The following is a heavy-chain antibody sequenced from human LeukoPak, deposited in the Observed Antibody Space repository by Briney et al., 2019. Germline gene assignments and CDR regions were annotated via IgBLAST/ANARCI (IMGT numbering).Heavy chain of an antibody. D-gene: IGHD6-19*01. CDR1: GCSLRNYS. CDR2: LRGYEEA. V-gene: IGHV3-23*01. CDR3: ARASCVATADAVC. Sequence: GGALRLSCAPSGCSLRNYSMSWVRQAPAGGREGVASLRGYEEAFYVHSVRGRFTLSRDDSRNTVHLQLDNLRVDDTAISHCARASCVATADAVCWGQGTRVTVSS. J-gene: IGHJ4*02.